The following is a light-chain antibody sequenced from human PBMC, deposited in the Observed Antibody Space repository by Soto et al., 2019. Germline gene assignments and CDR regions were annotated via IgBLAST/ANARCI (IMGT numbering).Light chain of an antibody. V-gene: IGKV1-5*01. CDR2: DAS. CDR1: QSVGTW. J-gene: IGKJ1*01. CDR3: QNYDNLSPIA. Sequence: DIQMTQSPSTLSASVGDRVTVTCRASQSVGTWLAWYQQKPGRAPNLLIYDASNLESAVPSRFSGSGSGTEFTLTISRLQSEDFATYYCQNYDNLSPIAFGQGTRVDIK.